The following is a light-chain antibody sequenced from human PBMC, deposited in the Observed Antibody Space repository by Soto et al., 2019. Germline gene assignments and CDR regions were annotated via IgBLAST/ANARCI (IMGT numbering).Light chain of an antibody. CDR2: QAS. CDR1: QSISDW. CDR3: QQCNTYSGRT. Sequence: DIQMTQSPSTLSASVGDRVTIICRASQSISDWLAWYQQKPGKAPKLLIYQASTLQSGVPSRFSGSGSGTESTLTISSLQPDDFATYYCQQCNTYSGRTFGQGTRWIS. V-gene: IGKV1-5*03. J-gene: IGKJ1*01.